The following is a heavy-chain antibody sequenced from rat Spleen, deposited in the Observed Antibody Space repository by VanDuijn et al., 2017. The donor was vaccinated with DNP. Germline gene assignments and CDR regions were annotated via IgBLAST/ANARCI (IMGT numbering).Heavy chain of an antibody. V-gene: IGHV5-29*01. CDR1: GFTFSYYG. D-gene: IGHD1-10*01. CDR3: AREQHYHFDY. Sequence: EVQLVESGGGLVQPGRSLKLSCAASGFTFSYYGMAWVRQAPKKGLEWVASISYDGSSTYYRDSVKGRFTISRDNAESSLYLQMNSLKSEDTATYYCAREQHYHFDYWGQGVMVTVSS. CDR2: ISYDGSST. J-gene: IGHJ2*01.